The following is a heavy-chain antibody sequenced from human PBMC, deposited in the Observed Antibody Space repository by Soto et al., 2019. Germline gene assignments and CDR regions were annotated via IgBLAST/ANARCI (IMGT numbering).Heavy chain of an antibody. CDR2: TYYRSKWSN. D-gene: IGHD5-12*01. V-gene: IGHV6-1*01. CDR3: ARGAVDGYKTAFDS. J-gene: IGHJ4*02. Sequence: SQTLSLTCAISGDSVSSNHPTCNWIRQSPSGGLEWLGRTYYRSKWSNAYAVSVKSRITINPDTSKNQFSLQLSSVTPEDTAIYYCARGAVDGYKTAFDSWGQGTVVTVS. CDR1: GDSVSSNHPT.